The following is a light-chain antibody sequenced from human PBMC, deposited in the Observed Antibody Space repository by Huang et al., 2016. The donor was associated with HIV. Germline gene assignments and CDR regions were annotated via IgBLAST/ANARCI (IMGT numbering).Light chain of an antibody. J-gene: IGKJ2*01. V-gene: IGKV1-39*01. CDR2: TTS. Sequence: DIQMTQSPSSLSEFIGDRVIINCRASQNITRYLNWYQQKPGKAPKLLIYTTSSLQSGVPSTFSGSGSGTEFSLTSTNLQPEDSATYYCQQSARTPRTFGQGTKVEIK. CDR3: QQSARTPRT. CDR1: QNITRY.